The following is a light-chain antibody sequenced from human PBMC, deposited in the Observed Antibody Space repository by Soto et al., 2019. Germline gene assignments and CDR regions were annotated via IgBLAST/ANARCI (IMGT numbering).Light chain of an antibody. Sequence: QSVLTQPASVSGSPGQSITISCTGTSSDVGDYKYVSWYHKHPGKAPKALIYEVSNRPSGVSNRFSGSKSGNTASLTISGLQAEDEAEYSCSSYTTSNTLVFGPGTKLTVL. CDR2: EVS. CDR3: SSYTTSNTLV. V-gene: IGLV2-14*01. J-gene: IGLJ1*01. CDR1: SSDVGDYKY.